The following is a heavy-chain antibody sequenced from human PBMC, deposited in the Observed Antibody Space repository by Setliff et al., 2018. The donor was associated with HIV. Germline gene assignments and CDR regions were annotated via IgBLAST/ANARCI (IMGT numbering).Heavy chain of an antibody. J-gene: IGHJ4*02. CDR1: GGSVGSGSYY. Sequence: SETLSLTCTVSGGSVGSGSYYWSWIRQPPGKGLEWIGEINHSGSTNYNPSLKSRVTISVDTSKNQFSLKLSSVTAADTAVYYCARASRYYDSSGYSSYYFDYWGQGTLVTVSS. D-gene: IGHD3-22*01. CDR3: ARASRYYDSSGYSSYYFDY. CDR2: INHSGST. V-gene: IGHV4-61*01.